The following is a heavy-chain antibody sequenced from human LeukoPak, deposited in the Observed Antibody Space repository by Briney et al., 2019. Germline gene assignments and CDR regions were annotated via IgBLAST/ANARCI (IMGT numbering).Heavy chain of an antibody. D-gene: IGHD1-26*01. CDR3: ARAGWELLYFDY. Sequence: GGSLRLSCAASGFTFSTFVMSWVRQAPGRGLEWVSGINDSGGRTHYADSVKGRFTISRDNAKNSLYLQMNSLRAEDTAVYDCARAGWELLYFDYWGQGTLVTVSS. CDR2: INDSGGRT. CDR1: GFTFSTFV. V-gene: IGHV3-23*01. J-gene: IGHJ4*02.